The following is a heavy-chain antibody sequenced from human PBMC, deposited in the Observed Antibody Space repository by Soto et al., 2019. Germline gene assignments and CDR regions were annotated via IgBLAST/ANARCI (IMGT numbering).Heavy chain of an antibody. J-gene: IGHJ6*03. V-gene: IGHV4-59*08. CDR3: ARLATHIWYYYMDV. CDR2: IYYSGST. D-gene: IGHD1-1*01. Sequence: SETLSVTCTVSGGSISSYYWSWIRQPPGKGLEWIGYIYYSGSTNYNPSLKSRVTISVDTSKNQFSLKLSSVTAADTAVYYCARLATHIWYYYMDVWGKGTTVTVSS. CDR1: GGSISSYY.